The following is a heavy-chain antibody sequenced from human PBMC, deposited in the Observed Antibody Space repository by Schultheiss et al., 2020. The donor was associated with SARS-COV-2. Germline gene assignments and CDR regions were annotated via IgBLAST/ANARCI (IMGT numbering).Heavy chain of an antibody. V-gene: IGHV3-64D*06. J-gene: IGHJ4*02. CDR2: ISSNGGST. D-gene: IGHD5-18*01. Sequence: GGSLRLSCSASGFTFSSYAMHWVRQAPGKGLEYVSAISSNGGSTYYADSVKGRFTISRDNSKNTLYLQMSSLRAEDTAVYYCVNGYSYGLYTFWYYFDYWGQGTLVTVSS. CDR3: VNGYSYGLYTFWYYFDY. CDR1: GFTFSSYA.